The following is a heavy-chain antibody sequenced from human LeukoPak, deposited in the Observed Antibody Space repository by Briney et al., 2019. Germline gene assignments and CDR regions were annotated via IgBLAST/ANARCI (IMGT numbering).Heavy chain of an antibody. CDR1: GFTFSSHW. J-gene: IGHJ4*02. CDR3: ATGIYSSGY. V-gene: IGHV3-7*05. Sequence: PGRSLRLSCAASGFTFSSHWMSWVRQAPGIGLEWVASIKQDGSEKNYADSVKGRFTISRDNAKNSLYLQMNNLRADDTAVYYCATGIYSSGYWGQGTLVTVSS. CDR2: IKQDGSEK. D-gene: IGHD6-19*01.